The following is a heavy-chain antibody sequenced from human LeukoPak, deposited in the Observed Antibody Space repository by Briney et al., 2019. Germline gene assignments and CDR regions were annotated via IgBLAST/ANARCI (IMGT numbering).Heavy chain of an antibody. J-gene: IGHJ4*02. CDR3: ASGRDGYNSADY. CDR2: IIPIFGTA. V-gene: IGHV1-69*05. Sequence: ASVKVSCKASGGTFTSYAISWVRQAPGQGLEWMGRIIPIFGTANYAQKFQGKVTITTDESTSTAYMELSSLRSEDTAVYYCASGRDGYNSADYWGQGTLITVSS. D-gene: IGHD5-24*01. CDR1: GGTFTSYA.